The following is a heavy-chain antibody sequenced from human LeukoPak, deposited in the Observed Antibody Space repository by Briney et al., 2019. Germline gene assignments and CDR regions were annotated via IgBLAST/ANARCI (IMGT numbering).Heavy chain of an antibody. CDR1: GFTFNNYA. J-gene: IGHJ4*02. CDR3: AKILADCSGGSCYIYYFDY. V-gene: IGHV3-23*01. D-gene: IGHD2-15*01. CDR2: ISGSGGST. Sequence: GGSLRLSCVASGFTFNNYAMSWVRQAPGKGLEWVSAISGSGGSTYYADSVKGRFTISRDNSKNTLYLQMNSLRAEDTAVYYCAKILADCSGGSCYIYYFDYWGQGTLVTVSS.